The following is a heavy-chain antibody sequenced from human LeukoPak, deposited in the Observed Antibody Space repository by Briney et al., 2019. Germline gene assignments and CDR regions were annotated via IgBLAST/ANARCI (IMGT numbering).Heavy chain of an antibody. CDR2: INPKSGGT. D-gene: IGHD6-19*01. Sequence: GASVKVSCKASGYTFTGYYMHWVRQAPGQGLEWTGWINPKSGGTNYAQRFQDRVTMTRDTSISTAYMELSRLRSDDTAVYYCARALGEDSSGLFYYWGHGTLVTVSS. J-gene: IGHJ4*01. V-gene: IGHV1-2*02. CDR3: ARALGEDSSGLFYY. CDR1: GYTFTGYY.